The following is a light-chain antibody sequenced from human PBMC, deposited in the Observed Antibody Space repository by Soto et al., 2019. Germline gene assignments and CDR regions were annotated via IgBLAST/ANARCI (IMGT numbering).Light chain of an antibody. V-gene: IGLV2-14*03. J-gene: IGLJ1*01. CDR1: SSDVGGYNY. Sequence: LTQPASVSGSPGQSITISCTGTSSDVGGYNYVSWYQHHPGKAPKLLIYDVSNRPSGISNRFSGSKSDNTASLTISGLQPEDEXDYYCSSYTTSNTRQIVFGTGTKVTVL. CDR3: SSYTTSNTRQIV. CDR2: DVS.